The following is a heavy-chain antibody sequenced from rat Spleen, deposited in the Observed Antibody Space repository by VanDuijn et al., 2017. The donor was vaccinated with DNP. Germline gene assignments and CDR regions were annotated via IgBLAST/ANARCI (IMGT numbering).Heavy chain of an antibody. CDR1: GFTFSNYG. J-gene: IGHJ2*01. V-gene: IGHV5S13*01. CDR2: ISTGDNT. CDR3: ARRHSGFDY. Sequence: EVQLVESGGGLVQPGRSLKLSCAASGFTFSNYGMAWVRQTPTKGLEWVASISTGDNTYYSDSVKGRFTISRDNARTTLYLQMDSLRSEETATYYCARRHSGFDYWGQGVMVTVSS. D-gene: IGHD4-3*01.